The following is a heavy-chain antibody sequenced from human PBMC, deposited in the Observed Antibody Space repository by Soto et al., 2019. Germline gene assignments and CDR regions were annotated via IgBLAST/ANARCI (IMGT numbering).Heavy chain of an antibody. D-gene: IGHD2-2*01. V-gene: IGHV3-23*01. CDR1: GFTFSSYA. CDR2: ISGSGGST. CDR3: ANRDIVVVPAAMWYDY. Sequence: GGSLRLSCAASGFTFSSYAMSWVRQAPGKGLEWVSAISGSGGSTHYADSVKGRFTISRDNSKNTLYLQMNSLRAEDTAVYYCANRDIVVVPAAMWYDYWGQGTLVTVSS. J-gene: IGHJ4*02.